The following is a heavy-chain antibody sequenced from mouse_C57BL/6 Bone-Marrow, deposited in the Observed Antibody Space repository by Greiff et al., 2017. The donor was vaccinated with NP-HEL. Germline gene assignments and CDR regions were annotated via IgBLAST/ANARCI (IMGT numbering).Heavy chain of an antibody. CDR2: IDPSDSYT. D-gene: IGHD1-1*01. J-gene: IGHJ2*01. CDR3: AREKTTVVDYFDY. V-gene: IGHV1-69*01. Sequence: VQLQQPGAELVMPGASVKLSCKASGYTFTSYWMHWVKQRPGQGLEWIGEIDPSDSYTNYNQKFKGKSTLTVDKSSSTAYMQLSSLTSEDSAVYYWAREKTTVVDYFDYWGQGTTLTVSS. CDR1: GYTFTSYW.